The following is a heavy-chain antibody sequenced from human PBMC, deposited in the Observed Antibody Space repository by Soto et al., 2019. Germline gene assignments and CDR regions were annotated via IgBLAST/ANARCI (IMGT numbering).Heavy chain of an antibody. CDR3: ARDMLWEYYDFWCGHDY. V-gene: IGHV1-18*01. CDR1: GYTFTSYG. Sequence: QVQLVQSGAEVKKPGASVKVSCKASGYTFTSYGISWVRQAPGQGLEWMGWISAYNGNTNCAQKLQGRVTMTTDTSTSTAYIELRSLRSDDTAVYYCARDMLWEYYDFWCGHDYWGQGTLVTVSS. D-gene: IGHD3-3*01. CDR2: ISAYNGNT. J-gene: IGHJ4*02.